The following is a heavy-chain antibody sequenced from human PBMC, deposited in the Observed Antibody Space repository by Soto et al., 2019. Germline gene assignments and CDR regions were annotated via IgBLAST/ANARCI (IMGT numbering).Heavy chain of an antibody. CDR1: GYTFTSYG. J-gene: IGHJ6*02. CDR3: ARMARKYCSGGRCPYYYYGMDV. V-gene: IGHV1-18*01. D-gene: IGHD2-15*01. Sequence: QVQLVQSGAEVKKPGASVKVSCKASGYTFTSYGISWLRQAPGQGLEWMGWISAYNGNTNYAQKLQGRVTMTTDTATSTAYMELRSLRSDDTAVYYCARMARKYCSGGRCPYYYYGMDVWGQGTTVTVSS. CDR2: ISAYNGNT.